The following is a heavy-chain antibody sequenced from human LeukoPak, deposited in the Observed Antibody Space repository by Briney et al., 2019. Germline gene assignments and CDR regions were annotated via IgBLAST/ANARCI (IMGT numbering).Heavy chain of an antibody. CDR3: ARELVVQIWPSDDY. J-gene: IGHJ4*02. CDR2: IDSSSSTI. D-gene: IGHD5-18*01. V-gene: IGHV3-48*04. CDR1: GFIFSDYN. Sequence: PGGSLRLSCEASGFIFSDYNMNWVRQTPGKGLEWLSFIDSSSSTIYYADSVKGRFAISRDNAKNSLYLQMNSLRAEDTAVYYCARELVVQIWPSDDYWGQGTPVTVSS.